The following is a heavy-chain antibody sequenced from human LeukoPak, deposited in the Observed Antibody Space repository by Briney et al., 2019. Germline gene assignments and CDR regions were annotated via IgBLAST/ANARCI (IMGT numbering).Heavy chain of an antibody. CDR3: VRGDYFGVGNSGY. V-gene: IGHV3-11*01. Sequence: GGSLRLSCAASGFTFNDYYMNWIRQAPLKGLEWVSYISSSGDTIYYADSVKGRFTISRDNAKNSLYLQMNSLRAEDTAVYYCVRGDYFGVGNSGYWGQGTLVTVSS. J-gene: IGHJ4*02. D-gene: IGHD3-3*01. CDR1: GFTFNDYY. CDR2: ISSSGDTI.